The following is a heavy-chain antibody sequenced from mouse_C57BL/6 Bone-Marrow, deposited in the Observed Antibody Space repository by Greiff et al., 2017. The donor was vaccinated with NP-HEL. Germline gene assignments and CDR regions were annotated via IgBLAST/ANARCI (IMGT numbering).Heavy chain of an antibody. V-gene: IGHV14-4*01. J-gene: IGHJ4*01. CDR1: GFNIKDDY. D-gene: IGHD1-1*01. CDR3: TTPYYGSRGYAMDY. CDR2: IDPENGDT. Sequence: EVQLQQSGAELVRPGASVKLSCTASGFNIKDDYMHWVKQRPEHGLEWIGWIDPENGDTEYASKFQGKATISADTSSNTAYLQRSSLTSEDTAVYYCTTPYYGSRGYAMDYWGQGTSVTVSS.